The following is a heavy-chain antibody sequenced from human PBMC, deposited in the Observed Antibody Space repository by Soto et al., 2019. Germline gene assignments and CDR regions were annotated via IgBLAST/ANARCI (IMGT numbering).Heavy chain of an antibody. V-gene: IGHV4-39*01. CDR2: IYYSGST. CDR1: GGSISSSSYY. J-gene: IGHJ4*02. Sequence: SETLSLTCTVSGGSISSSSYYWGWIRQPPGKGLEWIGSIYYSGSTYYNPSLKSRVTISVDTSKNQFSLKLSSVTAADTAVYYCARRQPMAGYSYGYEDYWGQGTLVTVSS. CDR3: ARRQPMAGYSYGYEDY. D-gene: IGHD5-18*01.